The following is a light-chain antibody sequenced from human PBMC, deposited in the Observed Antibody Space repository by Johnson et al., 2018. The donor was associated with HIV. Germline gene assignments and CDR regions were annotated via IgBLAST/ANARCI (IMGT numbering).Light chain of an antibody. CDR2: DNN. Sequence: QSVLTQPPSVSAAPGQEVTISCSGSSSNIGNNYVSWYQQLPGTAPKLLIYDNNQRPSGIPDRFSGSKFGTSATLAITGLQTGDEADYYGGTWDSRLSAPRVFGTGTKVTVL. CDR3: GTWDSRLSAPRV. V-gene: IGLV1-51*01. J-gene: IGLJ1*01. CDR1: SSNIGNNY.